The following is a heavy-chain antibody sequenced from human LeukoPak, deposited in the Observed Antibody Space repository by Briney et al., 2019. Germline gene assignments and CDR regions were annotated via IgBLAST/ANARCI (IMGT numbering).Heavy chain of an antibody. V-gene: IGHV3-64*01. Sequence: GGSLRLSCAASGFTFSSYEMNWVRQAPGKGLEYVSAISSNGGSTYYANSVKGRFTISRDNSKNTLYLQMGSLRAEDMAVYYCATTTTVTTGFDYWGQGTLVTVSS. CDR1: GFTFSSYE. CDR3: ATTTTVTTGFDY. J-gene: IGHJ4*02. CDR2: ISSNGGST. D-gene: IGHD4-17*01.